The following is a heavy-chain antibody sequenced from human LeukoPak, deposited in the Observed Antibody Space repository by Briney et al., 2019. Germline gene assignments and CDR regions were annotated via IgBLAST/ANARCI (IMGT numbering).Heavy chain of an antibody. CDR2: MHYSGSS. Sequence: SETLSLTCTVSGGSISTFYWSWIRQPPGKGLDWIGYMHYSGSSNYNPSLKSRVTISLDTSKNQVSLKLTSVTPADSAMYYCARAHRGYDYELYYYYYYMDVWGKGTTVTVSS. V-gene: IGHV4-59*01. CDR1: GGSISTFY. J-gene: IGHJ6*03. CDR3: ARAHRGYDYELYYYYYYMDV. D-gene: IGHD5-12*01.